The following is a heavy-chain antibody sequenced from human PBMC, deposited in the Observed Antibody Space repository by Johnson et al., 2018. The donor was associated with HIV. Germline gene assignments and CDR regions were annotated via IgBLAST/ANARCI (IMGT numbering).Heavy chain of an antibody. CDR2: ISGSGGST. J-gene: IGHJ3*02. D-gene: IGHD6-19*01. Sequence: VQLVESGGGLVQPGGSLRLSCAASGFTFSSYAMSWVRQAPGKGLEWVSAISGSGGSTYYADSVKGRFTISRDNSKNTLYLQMNSLKTEDTAVYYCTTVGIAVAGALPIWVQGTMVTVSS. CDR1: GFTFSSYA. CDR3: TTVGIAVAGALPI. V-gene: IGHV3-23*04.